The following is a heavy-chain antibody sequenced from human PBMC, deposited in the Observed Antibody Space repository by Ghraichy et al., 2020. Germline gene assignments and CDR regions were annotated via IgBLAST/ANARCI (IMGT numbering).Heavy chain of an antibody. CDR1: GFPFSSDG. CDR3: AHIGVIARRYFDL. D-gene: IGHD2-21*01. V-gene: IGHV3-23*01. J-gene: IGHJ2*01. Sequence: GGSLRLSCAASGFPFSSDGMSWVRQAPGRGLEWVSSVSKSGTDTYYADSVKGRFTISRDNSKNTLYLQMNSLRVEDTAIYYCAHIGVIARRYFDLWGRGTLVTVSS. CDR2: VSKSGTDT.